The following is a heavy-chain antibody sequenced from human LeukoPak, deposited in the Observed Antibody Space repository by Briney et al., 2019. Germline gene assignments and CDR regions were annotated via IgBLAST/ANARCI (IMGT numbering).Heavy chain of an antibody. D-gene: IGHD2-2*01. CDR2: IYYSGST. Sequence: SQTLSLTCTVPGGSISSGDYYWSWIRQPPGKGLEWIVYIYYSGSTYYNPSLKSRVTISVDTSKNQFSLKLSSVTAADTVVYYCARGPSTSSHYYYYMDVWGKGTTVTVSS. J-gene: IGHJ6*03. CDR3: ARGPSTSSHYYYYMDV. CDR1: GGSISSGDYY. V-gene: IGHV4-30-4*08.